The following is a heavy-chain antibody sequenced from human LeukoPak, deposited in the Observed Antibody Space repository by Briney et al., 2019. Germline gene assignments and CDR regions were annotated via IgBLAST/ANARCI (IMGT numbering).Heavy chain of an antibody. J-gene: IGHJ4*02. Sequence: PGGSLRLSCAASGFSFSSYEMSWVRQAPGKGLEWVSHISSDGHVETYVDSVRGRFTMSRDNAKNFLFLQMNGLRAEDTAVYYCARDTLNGPFVISLDYWGQGALVTVSS. CDR1: GFSFSSYE. CDR2: ISSDGHVE. CDR3: ARDTLNGPFVISLDY. V-gene: IGHV3-48*03. D-gene: IGHD3-9*01.